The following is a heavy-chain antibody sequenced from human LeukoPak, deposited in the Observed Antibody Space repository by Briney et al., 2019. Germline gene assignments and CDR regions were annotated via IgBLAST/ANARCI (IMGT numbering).Heavy chain of an antibody. CDR2: INPNSGGT. D-gene: IGHD3-16*01. CDR1: GYTFTGHY. Sequence: GASVKVSCNVSGYTFTGHYIHWVRQAPGQGLEWMGWINPNSGGTNYAQKFQGRVTMTRDTSISTAYMELSRLRSDDTAVYYCARASYDYVWGSYPYGIDPWGQGTLVTVSS. J-gene: IGHJ5*02. V-gene: IGHV1-2*02. CDR3: ARASYDYVWGSYPYGIDP.